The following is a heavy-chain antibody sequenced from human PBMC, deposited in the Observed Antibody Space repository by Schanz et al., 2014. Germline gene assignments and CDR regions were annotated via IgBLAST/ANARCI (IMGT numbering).Heavy chain of an antibody. Sequence: EVHLLESGGGLVPPGGSLRLSCAASGFNFSDYAMCWVRPAPGKGLEWVSAISGGGGTTYYTDSVKGRFTISRDNSKSTLYLQMNSLRAEDTAVYYCAKDGPWGSGSYSADGGMDVWGQGTTVTVSS. V-gene: IGHV3-23*01. CDR1: GFNFSDYA. CDR2: ISGGGGTT. D-gene: IGHD3-10*01. CDR3: AKDGPWGSGSYSADGGMDV. J-gene: IGHJ6*02.